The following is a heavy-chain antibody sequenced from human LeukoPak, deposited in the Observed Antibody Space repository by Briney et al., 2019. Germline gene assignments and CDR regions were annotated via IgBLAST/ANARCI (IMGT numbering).Heavy chain of an antibody. CDR1: GYSISSGYY. Sequence: SETLSLTCTVSGYSISSGYYWGWIRQPPGKGLEWIGYIYYSGSTNYNPSLKSQVTISVDTSKNQFSLKLSSVTAADTAVYYCARDREVGGYGGLLFWGQGTLVTVSS. CDR3: ARDREVGGYGGLLF. CDR2: IYYSGST. V-gene: IGHV4-61*01. J-gene: IGHJ4*02. D-gene: IGHD5-12*01.